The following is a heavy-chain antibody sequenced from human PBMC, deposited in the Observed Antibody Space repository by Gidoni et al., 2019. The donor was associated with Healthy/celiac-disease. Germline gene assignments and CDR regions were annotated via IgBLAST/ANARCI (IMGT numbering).Heavy chain of an antibody. V-gene: IGHV3-23*01. CDR3: AKDRSRITMIVDDYYGMDV. D-gene: IGHD3-22*01. Sequence: EVQLLESGGGLVQPGGSLRLSCAAPGFTFSSYAMSWVRQAPGKGLEWVSAISGSGGSTYYADSVKGRFTISRDNSKNTLYLQMNSLRAEDTAVYYCAKDRSRITMIVDDYYGMDVWGQGTTVTVSS. J-gene: IGHJ6*02. CDR1: GFTFSSYA. CDR2: ISGSGGST.